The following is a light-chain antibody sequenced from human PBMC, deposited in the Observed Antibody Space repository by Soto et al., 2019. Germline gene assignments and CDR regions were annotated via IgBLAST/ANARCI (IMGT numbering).Light chain of an antibody. CDR2: DAS. V-gene: IGKV1-5*01. CDR1: QSISSW. J-gene: IGKJ1*01. CDR3: QQYNSFWT. Sequence: DIQMTQSPSTLSASVGDRVTITCRASQSISSWLAWYQHKPGKAPKLLIYDASYLARGVASRFSSSGSRTEFTITISSLHADDLATYYRQQYNSFWTFGQGTKVEI.